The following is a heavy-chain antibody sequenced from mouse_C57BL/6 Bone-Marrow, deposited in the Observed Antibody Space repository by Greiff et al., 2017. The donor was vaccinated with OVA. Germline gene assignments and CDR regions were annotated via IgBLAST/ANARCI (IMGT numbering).Heavy chain of an antibody. Sequence: VQLQQSGTVLARPGASVKMSCKPSGYTFTSYWMHWVKQRPGQGLEWIGAIYPGNSDTSYNQKFKGKAKLTAVTSASTAYMELSSLTNEDSAVYYCTRYSSGPFAYWGQGTLVTVSA. D-gene: IGHD3-2*02. J-gene: IGHJ3*01. CDR3: TRYSSGPFAY. CDR1: GYTFTSYW. CDR2: IYPGNSDT. V-gene: IGHV1-5*01.